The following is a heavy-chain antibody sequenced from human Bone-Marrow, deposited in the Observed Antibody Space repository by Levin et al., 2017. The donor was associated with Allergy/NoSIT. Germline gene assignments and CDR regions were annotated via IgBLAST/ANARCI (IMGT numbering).Heavy chain of an antibody. D-gene: IGHD3-10*02. J-gene: IGHJ4*02. V-gene: IGHV2-70*13. Sequence: SGPTLVKPTQTLTLTCTFSGFSLTSTGVCVSWIRQPPGKAVEWLALIDWDEDKYYSTSLRSRLTISKDPSKDQVVLRMTNMDPVDTATYFCARICAGEPRSIYYDHWGQGMLVTVSS. CDR1: GFSLTSTGVC. CDR2: IDWDEDK. CDR3: ARICAGEPRSIYYDH.